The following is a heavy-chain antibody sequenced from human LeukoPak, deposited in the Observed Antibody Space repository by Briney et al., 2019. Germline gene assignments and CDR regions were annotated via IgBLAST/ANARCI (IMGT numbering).Heavy chain of an antibody. V-gene: IGHV1-69*04. CDR2: IIPILGIA. Sequence: ASVKVSCKASGGTFSSYAISWVRQAPGQGLEWMGRIIPILGIANYAQKFQGRVTITADKSTSTAYMELSSLRSEDTAVYYCARGADCSSTSCYSVYYYYGMDVWGQGTTVTVSS. CDR1: GGTFSSYA. D-gene: IGHD2-2*02. CDR3: ARGADCSSTSCYSVYYYYGMDV. J-gene: IGHJ6*02.